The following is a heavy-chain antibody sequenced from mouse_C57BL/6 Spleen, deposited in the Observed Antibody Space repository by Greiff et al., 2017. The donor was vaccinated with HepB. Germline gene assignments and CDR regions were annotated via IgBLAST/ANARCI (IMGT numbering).Heavy chain of an antibody. V-gene: IGHV1-64*01. CDR1: GYTFTSYW. CDR2: IHPNSGST. CDR3: AREETTVVAPLGY. D-gene: IGHD1-1*01. Sequence: QVQLQQPGAELVKPGASVKLSCKASGYTFTSYWMHWVKQRPGQGLEWIGMIHPNSGSTNYNEKFKSKATLTVDKSSSTAYMQLSSLTSEDSAVYYCAREETTVVAPLGYWGQGTTLAVSS. J-gene: IGHJ2*01.